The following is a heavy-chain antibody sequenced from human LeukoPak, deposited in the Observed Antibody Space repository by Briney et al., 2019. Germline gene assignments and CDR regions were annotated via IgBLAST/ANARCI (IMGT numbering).Heavy chain of an antibody. CDR1: GFTFGRYA. CDR3: AVIHRYYDCSGYWVQ. J-gene: IGHJ4*02. CDR2: ISTSGGTT. D-gene: IGHD3-22*01. Sequence: GGSLRLSCAASGFTFGRYAMRWVRQARGKGVEWVSGISTSGGTTFYAESVKGRFNISRENQRNTLYMEMNSLREEDTGVYYCAVIHRYYDCSGYWVQWGQGTLVTVSS. V-gene: IGHV3-23*01.